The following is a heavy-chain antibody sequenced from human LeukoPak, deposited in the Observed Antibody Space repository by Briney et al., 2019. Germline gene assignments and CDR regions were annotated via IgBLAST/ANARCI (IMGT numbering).Heavy chain of an antibody. Sequence: GGSLRLSCAASGFTFSSYSMNWVRQAPGKGLEWVSYISSSSSTIYYADSVKGRFTISRDNAKNSLYLQMNSLRAEDTAVYYCASRIGYCNGGSCYRRAFDIWGQGTMVTVSS. V-gene: IGHV3-48*01. CDR2: ISSSSSTI. D-gene: IGHD2-15*01. CDR1: GFTFSSYS. J-gene: IGHJ3*02. CDR3: ASRIGYCNGGSCYRRAFDI.